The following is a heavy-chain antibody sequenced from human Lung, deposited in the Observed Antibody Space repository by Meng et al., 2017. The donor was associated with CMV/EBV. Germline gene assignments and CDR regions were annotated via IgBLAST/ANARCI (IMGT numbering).Heavy chain of an antibody. CDR2: IKADGSEK. Sequence: GESXKISXVSSGITFSSNWLGWVRQAPGKGLEWVANIKADGSEKYYVDSVKGRFTISRDNAKKSLYLQMNSLRAEDTAFYYCARDKGSCITTSCRGDDIDIWGQGTMVTVSS. CDR1: GITFSSNW. J-gene: IGHJ3*02. CDR3: ARDKGSCITTSCRGDDIDI. D-gene: IGHD2-15*01. V-gene: IGHV3-7*01.